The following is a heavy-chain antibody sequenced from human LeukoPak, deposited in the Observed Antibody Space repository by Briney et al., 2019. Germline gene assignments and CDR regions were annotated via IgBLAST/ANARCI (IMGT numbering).Heavy chain of an antibody. J-gene: IGHJ6*02. CDR3: ARDPSTYYYDSSGYFGYYMDV. CDR2: ISSGSSYI. V-gene: IGHV3-21*01. Sequence: PGGSLRLSCAASGFTFSTYSMDWVRQAPGKGLEWVSSISSGSSYIYYADSVKGRFTISRDNAKNSLYLQMNSLRAEYTAVYYCARDPSTYYYDSSGYFGYYMDVWGQGTTVTVSS. D-gene: IGHD3-22*01. CDR1: GFTFSTYS.